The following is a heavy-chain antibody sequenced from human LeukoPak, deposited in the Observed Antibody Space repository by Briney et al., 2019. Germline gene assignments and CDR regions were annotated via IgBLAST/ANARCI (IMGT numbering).Heavy chain of an antibody. V-gene: IGHV3-64*01. CDR2: ISSNGGST. D-gene: IGHD6-13*01. CDR3: ARGTSSSPEREFDY. Sequence: GGSLRLSCAASGFIFSSHAMHWVRQAPGKGLEYVSGISSNGGSTHYANSVKGRYTISRDNSKNTLYLQMGSLRAEDMAVYYCARGTSSSPEREFDYWGQGTLVTVSS. J-gene: IGHJ4*02. CDR1: GFIFSSHA.